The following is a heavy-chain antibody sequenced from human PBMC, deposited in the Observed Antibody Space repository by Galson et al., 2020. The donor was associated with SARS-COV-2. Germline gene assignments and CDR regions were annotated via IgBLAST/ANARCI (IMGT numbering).Heavy chain of an antibody. J-gene: IGHJ4*02. CDR2: IYDSGST. CDR3: ARDRGRLELWTTGGGFDH. Sequence: ASETLSLTCTVSGGSISSGGYYWNWIRQHPGKGLEWIGDIYDSGSTHYNPSLKSRVTISVDTSKNQFSLKLSSVTAADTAVYYCARDRGRLELWTTGGGFDHWGQGTLIHVSS. D-gene: IGHD3-16*01. CDR1: GGSISSGGYY. V-gene: IGHV4-31*03.